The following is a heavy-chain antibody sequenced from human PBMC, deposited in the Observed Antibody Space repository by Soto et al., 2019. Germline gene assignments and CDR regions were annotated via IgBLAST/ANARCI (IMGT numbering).Heavy chain of an antibody. D-gene: IGHD3-16*01. CDR2: IYHSGST. V-gene: IGHV4-30-4*01. CDR1: GGSISSGDSY. Sequence: SETLSLTCTVSGGSISSGDSYWSGSRQSPGKGLEWIGYIYHSGSTYYKSSFRGRVTISVDTSKNQFSLNLNSVTAADTAVYFCAREGAASHSYYYGTDVWGQGTTVTVSS. CDR3: AREGAASHSYYYGTDV. J-gene: IGHJ6*02.